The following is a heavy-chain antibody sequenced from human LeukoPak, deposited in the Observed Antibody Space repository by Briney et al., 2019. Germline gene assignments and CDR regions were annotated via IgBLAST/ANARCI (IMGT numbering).Heavy chain of an antibody. CDR3: ARNNLQLGFDR. CDR1: GFSFKNYG. D-gene: IGHD2-2*01. J-gene: IGHJ5*02. CDR2: IRNDGSDE. Sequence: PGGSLRLSCAASGFSFKNYGMHWVRQAPGKGLQWVVFIRNDGSDEYYGDSVKGRFTISRDNSKNTLYLQMNSLRAEDTAVYYCARNNLQLGFDRWCQGTLVTVSS. V-gene: IGHV3-30*02.